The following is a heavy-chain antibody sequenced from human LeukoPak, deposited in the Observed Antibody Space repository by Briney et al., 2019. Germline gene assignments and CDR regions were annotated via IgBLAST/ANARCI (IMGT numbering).Heavy chain of an antibody. D-gene: IGHD5-18*01. Sequence: GGSLRLSCEASGFTFITAWMYWVRQAPGKGLEWVGRIKSNAAGGATDYAAPVKGRFTISRDDSKNTLYLQMNSLKTEDTAVYYCTTDLVWLHHWGQGTLVTVSS. CDR2: IKSNAAGGAT. CDR3: TTDLVWLHH. J-gene: IGHJ1*01. V-gene: IGHV3-15*01. CDR1: GFTFITAW.